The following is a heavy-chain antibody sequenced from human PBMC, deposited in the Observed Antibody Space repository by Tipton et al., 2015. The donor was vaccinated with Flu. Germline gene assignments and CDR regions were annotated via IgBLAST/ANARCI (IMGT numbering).Heavy chain of an antibody. J-gene: IGHJ4*02. D-gene: IGHD3-16*02. CDR1: GGSISSYY. CDR2: IYTSGST. V-gene: IGHV4-4*07. Sequence: TLSLTCTVSGGSISSYYWSWIRQPAGKGLEWIGRIYTSGSTSYNPSLKSRVTMSVDTSKNQFSLNLRSVTASDTAMYYCARDSPSLRLGDLSSFDYWGQGTLVTVSS. CDR3: ARDSPSLRLGDLSSFDY.